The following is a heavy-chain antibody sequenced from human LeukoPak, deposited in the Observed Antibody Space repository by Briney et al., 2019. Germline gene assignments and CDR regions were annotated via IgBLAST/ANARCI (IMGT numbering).Heavy chain of an antibody. CDR1: GDSISNYY. D-gene: IGHD2-2*01. CDR2: ILSSGST. J-gene: IGHJ4*02. V-gene: IGHV4-59*08. CDR3: ARHVPFGALLLPSALDY. Sequence: SETLSLTCSVSGDSISNYYWNWIRQSPGKGLEWIGYILSSGSTHHSPSLASRISLSIDPSKNQFSLKLTSVTAADTAVYYCARHVPFGALLLPSALDYWGQGTLVTVSS.